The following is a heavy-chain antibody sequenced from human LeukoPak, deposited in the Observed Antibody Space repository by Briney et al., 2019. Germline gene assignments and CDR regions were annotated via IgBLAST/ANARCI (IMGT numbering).Heavy chain of an antibody. CDR2: INPNSGGT. CDR3: ARPNFWSGYYQGY. D-gene: IGHD3-3*01. V-gene: IGHV1-2*02. CDR1: GYTITGYY. J-gene: IGHJ4*02. Sequence: ASVKVSCKASGYTITGYYIHWVRQAPGQGLEWMGWINPNSGGTNYAQKFQGRVTMTRDTSISTAYMELSRLRSDDTAVYYCARPNFWSGYYQGYWGQGTLVTVSS.